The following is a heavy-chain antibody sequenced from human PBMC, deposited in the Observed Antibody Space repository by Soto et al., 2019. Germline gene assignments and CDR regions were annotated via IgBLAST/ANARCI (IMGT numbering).Heavy chain of an antibody. D-gene: IGHD6-19*01. Sequence: WPWIRQHPGKGLEWIAYIYYTGNAYYNPSLKSRLSISIDTSKNQFFLNLTSVTAADTAVYYCAREQWGFDSWGQGTLVTVSS. CDR3: AREQWGFDS. V-gene: IGHV4-31*02. J-gene: IGHJ5*01. CDR2: IYYTGNA.